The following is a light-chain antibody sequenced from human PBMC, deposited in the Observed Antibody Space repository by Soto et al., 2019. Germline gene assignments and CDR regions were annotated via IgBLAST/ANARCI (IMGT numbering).Light chain of an antibody. J-gene: IGKJ4*01. CDR2: DAS. CDR1: QGVSTY. V-gene: IGKV3-11*01. Sequence: EIVLTQSPATLFLSPGERATLSCRASQGVSTYLAWYQQKPGQAPRLLIYDASNRATGIPARFSGSGSGTDFTLTISSLEPEDFAVYYCQQRSNWPPLTFGGGTKVEIK. CDR3: QQRSNWPPLT.